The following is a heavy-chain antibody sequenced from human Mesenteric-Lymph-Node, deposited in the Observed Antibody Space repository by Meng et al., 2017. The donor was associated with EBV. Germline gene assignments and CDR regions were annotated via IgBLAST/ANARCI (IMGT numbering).Heavy chain of an antibody. J-gene: IGHJ5*02. Sequence: QVQLCQSGPWVREPGCSVNVSCNASGYTFTNYGISLVRQVPGQGLEWVGWITTYNGNTYDGQNSQGRVTMTTDTSTSTAYMELRSLRFDDTAVYYCATDNWFDPWGQGTLVTVSS. CDR3: ATDNWFDP. CDR1: GYTFTNYG. CDR2: ITTYNGNT. V-gene: IGHV1-18*01.